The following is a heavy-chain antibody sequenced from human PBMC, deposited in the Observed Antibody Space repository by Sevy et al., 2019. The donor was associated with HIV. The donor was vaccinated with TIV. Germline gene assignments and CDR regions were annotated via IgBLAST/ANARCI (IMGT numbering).Heavy chain of an antibody. CDR2: IIPPFGTR. D-gene: IGHD2-2*01. J-gene: IGHJ6*02. V-gene: IGHV1-69*13. CDR1: GGTFNTFA. Sequence: SVKVSCKASGGTFNTFAIIWVRQVPGQGLEWMGGIIPPFGTRNYAQNFQGRVTITADESTTTGYMELSSLRHDDTAVYYCARDRGFSSTSEYGMNVWGQGTTVTVSS. CDR3: ARDRGFSSTSEYGMNV.